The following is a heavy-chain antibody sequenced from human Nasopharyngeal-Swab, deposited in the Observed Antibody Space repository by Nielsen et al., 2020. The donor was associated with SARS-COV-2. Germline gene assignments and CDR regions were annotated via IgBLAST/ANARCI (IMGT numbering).Heavy chain of an antibody. J-gene: IGHJ4*02. CDR3: ARDPIYGD. D-gene: IGHD3-16*01. CDR2: ISFTSEYI. V-gene: IGHV3-21*01. CDR1: GYSFRTYG. Sequence: GESLKISCVASGYSFRTYGMSWVRQAPGKGLEWVSSISFTSEYIFYADSIKGRFTISRDNARNSVYLQMDRLRAEDTGFYYCARDPIYGDWGQGILVTVSS.